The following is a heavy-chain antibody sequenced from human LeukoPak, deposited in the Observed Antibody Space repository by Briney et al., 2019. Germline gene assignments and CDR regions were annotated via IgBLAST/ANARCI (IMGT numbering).Heavy chain of an antibody. V-gene: IGHV3-30-3*01. CDR3: SRGKWLSWYYFDY. J-gene: IGHJ4*02. CDR2: ISYDGSNK. Sequence: GGSLRLSCAASGFTFSSYAMHWVRQAPGKGLEWVAVISYDGSNKYYADSVKGRFTISRDNSKNTLYLQMNSLRAEDTAVYYPSRGKWLSWYYFDYWGQGTLVTVSS. CDR1: GFTFSSYA. D-gene: IGHD3-22*01.